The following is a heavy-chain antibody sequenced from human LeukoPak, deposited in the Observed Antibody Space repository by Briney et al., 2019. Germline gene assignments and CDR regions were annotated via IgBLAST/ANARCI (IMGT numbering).Heavy chain of an antibody. V-gene: IGHV4-28*03. CDR2: IYYNGNT. D-gene: IGHD1-1*01. J-gene: IGHJ4*02. Sequence: SDTLSLTCAVSGYSISSNNWWVWVRQPPGKGLEWIGYIYYNGNTYYNPYNPSLKSRVTISVDTSKNQFSLKLSSVTAADTAVYYCAGAILDDDKKNFDYWGQGTLVTVSS. CDR1: GYSISSNNW. CDR3: AGAILDDDKKNFDY.